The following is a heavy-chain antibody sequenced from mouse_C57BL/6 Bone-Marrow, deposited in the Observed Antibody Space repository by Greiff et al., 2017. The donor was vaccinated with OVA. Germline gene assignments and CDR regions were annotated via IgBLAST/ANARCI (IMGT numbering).Heavy chain of an antibody. V-gene: IGHV1-42*01. CDR1: GYSFTGYY. CDR2: INPSTGGT. CDR3: AARGDITTVAFDY. J-gene: IGHJ2*01. Sequence: EVQLQQSGPELVKPGASVKISCKASGYSFTGYYMNWVKQSPEKSLEWIGEINPSTGGTTYNQKFKAKATLTVDTSSNTAYLQLSSLTSEDTAIYYCAARGDITTVAFDYWGQGTTLTVSS. D-gene: IGHD1-1*01.